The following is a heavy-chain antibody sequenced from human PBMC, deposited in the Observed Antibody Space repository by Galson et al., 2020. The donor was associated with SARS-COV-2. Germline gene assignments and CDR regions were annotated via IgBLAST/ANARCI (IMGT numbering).Heavy chain of an antibody. D-gene: IGHD5-12*01. CDR2: IDWDTDK. CDR1: GFSLTTSRIG. CDR3: ARMADGYGGYDYGSCPFDY. J-gene: IGHJ4*02. Sequence: QTLSLTCTFPGFSLTTSRIGVTSIRHPPGKAQESLALIDWDTDKYYRTSLKTRLTISGDTSKNQVFLTMTNMDPEDTATYYCARMADGYGGYDYGSCPFDYWGQGTLVTVSS. V-gene: IGHV2-70*01.